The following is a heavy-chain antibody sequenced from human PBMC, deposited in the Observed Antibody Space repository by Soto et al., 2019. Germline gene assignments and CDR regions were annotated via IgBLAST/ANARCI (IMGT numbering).Heavy chain of an antibody. CDR1: GFTFSSYA. V-gene: IGHV3-23*01. Sequence: GSLRLSCAASGFTFSSYAMSWVRQAPGKGLEWVSAISGSGGSTYYADSVKGRFTISRENSKNTLYLQMNSLRAEDTAVYYCAKDAAAGNYYYYMDVWGKGTTVTVSS. CDR3: AKDAAAGNYYYYMDV. J-gene: IGHJ6*03. D-gene: IGHD6-13*01. CDR2: ISGSGGST.